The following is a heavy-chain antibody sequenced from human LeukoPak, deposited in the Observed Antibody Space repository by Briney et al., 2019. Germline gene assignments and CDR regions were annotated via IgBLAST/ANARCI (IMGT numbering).Heavy chain of an antibody. CDR2: ISSNGGST. V-gene: IGHV3-64D*09. Sequence: GRSLRLSCAPSGFTFSSYGMHWVRQAPGKGLEYVSAISSNGGSTYYADSVKGRFTISRDNSKNTLYLQMSSLRAEDTAVYYCVKTYYYDSSGYYDWGQGTLVTVSS. D-gene: IGHD3-22*01. CDR1: GFTFSSYG. J-gene: IGHJ4*02. CDR3: VKTYYYDSSGYYD.